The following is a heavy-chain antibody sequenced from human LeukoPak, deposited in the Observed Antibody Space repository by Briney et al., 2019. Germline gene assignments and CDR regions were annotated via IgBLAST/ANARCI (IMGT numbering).Heavy chain of an antibody. J-gene: IGHJ4*02. V-gene: IGHV3-30-3*01. CDR3: ARCKRIAKTSSTSCYPFDY. Sequence: GRSLRLSCAASGFTFSSYAMHWVRQAPGKGLEWVAVISYDGSNKYYADSVKGRFTISRDNSKNTLYLQMNSLRAEDTAVYYCARCKRIAKTSSTSCYPFDYWGQGTLVTVSS. D-gene: IGHD2-2*01. CDR2: ISYDGSNK. CDR1: GFTFSSYA.